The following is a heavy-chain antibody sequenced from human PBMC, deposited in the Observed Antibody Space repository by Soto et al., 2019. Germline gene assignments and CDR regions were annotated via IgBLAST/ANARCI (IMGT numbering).Heavy chain of an antibody. J-gene: IGHJ5*02. Sequence: EVQLVESGGGLVQPGGSLRLSCAASGFTFSSYSMNWVRQAPGKGLEWVSYISSSSSTIYYADSVKGRFTISRDNAKNSLYLEMNSLRAEDTAVYYCARDAPPSYYDFWSGYFYPWGQGTLVTVSS. CDR1: GFTFSSYS. CDR3: ARDAPPSYYDFWSGYFYP. CDR2: ISSSSSTI. V-gene: IGHV3-48*01. D-gene: IGHD3-3*01.